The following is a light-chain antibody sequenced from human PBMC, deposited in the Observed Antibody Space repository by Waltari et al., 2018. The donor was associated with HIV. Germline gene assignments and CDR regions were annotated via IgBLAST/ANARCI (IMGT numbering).Light chain of an antibody. Sequence: SSDLTQDPAVSVALGQTVRITCQGDRLRRYTANWYKQKPGQAPVVVMDGKENRPSGIPDRFSGSSSGNTGSLTITGAQAEDEAVYYCDSRDTNDKHHVFGTGTKVTV. CDR2: GKE. CDR1: RLRRYT. J-gene: IGLJ1*01. V-gene: IGLV3-19*01. CDR3: DSRDTNDKHHV.